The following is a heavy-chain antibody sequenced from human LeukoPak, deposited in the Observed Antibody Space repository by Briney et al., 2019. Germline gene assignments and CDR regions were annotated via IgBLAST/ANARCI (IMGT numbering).Heavy chain of an antibody. CDR3: ARIENFDWLFDY. Sequence: SQTLSLTCTVSGGSISSGDYYWSWIRQPPGKGLEWIGYIYYSGSTYYNPSLKSRVTISVDTSKNQFSLKLSSVTAADTAMYYCARIENFDWLFDYWGQGTLVTVSS. D-gene: IGHD3-9*01. CDR1: GGSISSGDYY. J-gene: IGHJ4*02. CDR2: IYYSGST. V-gene: IGHV4-30-4*01.